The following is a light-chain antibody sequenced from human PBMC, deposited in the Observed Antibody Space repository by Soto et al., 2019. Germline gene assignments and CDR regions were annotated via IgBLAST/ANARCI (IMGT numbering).Light chain of an antibody. Sequence: QSALTQPPSASGSPGQSVTISCTGTSSDVGGYSFVSWYQQHPGKAPKLMIYDVTKRPSGVPDRFSGSKSANTASLTVSGLHAEDEADYYCSSYAGSNIYVFGGGTKLTVL. CDR3: SSYAGSNIYV. CDR1: SSDVGGYSF. CDR2: DVT. J-gene: IGLJ2*01. V-gene: IGLV2-8*01.